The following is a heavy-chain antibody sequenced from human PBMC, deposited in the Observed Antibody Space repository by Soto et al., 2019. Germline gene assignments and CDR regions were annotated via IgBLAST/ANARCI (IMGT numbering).Heavy chain of an antibody. Sequence: EVQLLESGGGLVQPGGSLRLSCAASGFTFSSYAISWVRQAPGKGLEWVSAISGSGGSTYYADSVKGRFTISRDNFKNTLYLQMNSLRAEDTAVYYCARRSSGWYFDYWGQGTLVTVSS. CDR1: GFTFSSYA. J-gene: IGHJ4*02. CDR3: ARRSSGWYFDY. V-gene: IGHV3-23*01. CDR2: ISGSGGST. D-gene: IGHD6-19*01.